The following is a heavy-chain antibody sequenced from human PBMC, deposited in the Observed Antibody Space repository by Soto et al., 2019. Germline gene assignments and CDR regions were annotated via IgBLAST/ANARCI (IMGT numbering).Heavy chain of an antibody. Sequence: SETLSLTCTVSGGSISSYYWSWIRQPPGKGLEWIGYIYYSGSTNYNPSLTSRVTISVDTSRNQFSLKLSSVTAADSAVYFCAIARYHLLHPYYCGMDVWGQGTTVTVSS. V-gene: IGHV4-59*01. J-gene: IGHJ6*02. CDR3: AIARYHLLHPYYCGMDV. CDR2: IYYSGST. CDR1: GGSISSYY. D-gene: IGHD2-2*01.